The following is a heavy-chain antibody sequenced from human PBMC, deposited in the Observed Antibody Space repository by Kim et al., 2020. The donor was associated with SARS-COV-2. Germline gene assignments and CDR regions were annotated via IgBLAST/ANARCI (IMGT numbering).Heavy chain of an antibody. Sequence: ADSVRGHFTLYQDNSKNRLYLQMNSLRAEDPAVYYCAKVSYSSSLDPWGEGTLVTVSS. D-gene: IGHD6-6*01. V-gene: IGHV3-23*01. J-gene: IGHJ5*02. CDR3: AKVSYSSSLDP.